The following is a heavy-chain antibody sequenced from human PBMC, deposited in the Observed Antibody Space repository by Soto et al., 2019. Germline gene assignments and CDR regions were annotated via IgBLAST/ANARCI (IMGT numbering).Heavy chain of an antibody. J-gene: IGHJ5*02. CDR1: GFTFSSYG. CDR3: AKDRNPYCGGDCYPWFDP. V-gene: IGHV3-30*18. D-gene: IGHD2-21*02. Sequence: EGSLRLSCAASGFTFSSYGMHWVRQAPGKGLEWVAVISYDGSNKYYADSVKGRFTISRDNSKNTLYLQMNSLRAEDTAVYYCAKDRNPYCGGDCYPWFDPWGQGTLVTVSS. CDR2: ISYDGSNK.